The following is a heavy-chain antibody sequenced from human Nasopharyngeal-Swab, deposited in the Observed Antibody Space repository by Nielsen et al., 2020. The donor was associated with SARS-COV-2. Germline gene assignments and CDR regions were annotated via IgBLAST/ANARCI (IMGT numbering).Heavy chain of an antibody. D-gene: IGHD5-18*01. CDR1: GGSISSYY. V-gene: IGHV4-59*08. Sequence: GSLRLSCTVSGGSISSYYWTWIRQSPGKGLEWIGYIYYSGSTDYNPSLKSRVTISVDTSKNQFSLKLSSVTAADTAVYYCARQENSYGLSYFDYWGQGTLVTVSS. CDR2: IYYSGST. J-gene: IGHJ4*02. CDR3: ARQENSYGLSYFDY.